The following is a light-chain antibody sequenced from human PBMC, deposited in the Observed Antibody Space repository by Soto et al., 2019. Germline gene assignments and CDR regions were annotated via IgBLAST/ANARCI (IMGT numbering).Light chain of an antibody. J-gene: IGKJ5*01. CDR1: QSFSSY. V-gene: IGKV3-11*01. CDR2: DAS. Sequence: EIVITQSPATLSVSPGERATLSCRASQSFSSYLAWYQQRPGQAPRLLIYDASNRATGIPARFSGSGSGTDFTLTISSLEPEDFAVYYCQQRSNWPPITFGQGTRLEI. CDR3: QQRSNWPPIT.